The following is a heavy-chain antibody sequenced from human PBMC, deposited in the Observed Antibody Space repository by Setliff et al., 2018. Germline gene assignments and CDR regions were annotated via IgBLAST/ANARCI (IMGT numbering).Heavy chain of an antibody. CDR2: INHSGSG. CDR3: RLAHCNTTSCEEALDF. CDR1: GGSFDTYY. Sequence: SETLSLTCSVYGGSFDTYYWSWIRQPPGKGLEWFGEINHSGSGDYNPSFKSRVTISVDTSKKQFPLTLTSVTAADTALYYFRLAHCNTTSCEEALDFWSQGTLVTVSS. V-gene: IGHV4-34*01. D-gene: IGHD2-2*01. J-gene: IGHJ4*02.